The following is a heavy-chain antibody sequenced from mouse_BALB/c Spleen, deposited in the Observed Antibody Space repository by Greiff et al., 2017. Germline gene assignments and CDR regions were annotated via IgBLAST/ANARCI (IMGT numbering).Heavy chain of an antibody. CDR2: ISSGGGNT. J-gene: IGHJ4*01. Sequence: EVQRVESGGGLVKPGGSLKLSCAASGFTFSSYTMSWVRQTPEKRLEWVATISSGGGNTYYPDSVKGRFTISRDNAKNNLYLQMSSLRSEDTALYYCARWLLLRNAMDYWGQGTSVTVSS. CDR1: GFTFSSYT. D-gene: IGHD1-1*01. CDR3: ARWLLLRNAMDY. V-gene: IGHV5-9*03.